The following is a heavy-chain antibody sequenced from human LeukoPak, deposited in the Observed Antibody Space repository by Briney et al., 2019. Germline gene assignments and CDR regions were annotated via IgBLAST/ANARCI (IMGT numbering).Heavy chain of an antibody. V-gene: IGHV3-30*04. J-gene: IGHJ4*02. CDR1: GFTFISYA. Sequence: GGSLRLSCAASGFTFISYAIHWVRQAPGKGLEWVAVISFHGTDSFYADSVKGRFTISRDNSKNTLYLQMNSLRAEDTAVYYCARGRDRITMIVVVITTFDYWGQGTLVTVSS. CDR3: ARGRDRITMIVVVITTFDY. CDR2: ISFHGTDS. D-gene: IGHD3-22*01.